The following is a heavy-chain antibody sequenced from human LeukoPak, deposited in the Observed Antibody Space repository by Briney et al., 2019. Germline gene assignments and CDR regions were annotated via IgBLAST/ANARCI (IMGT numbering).Heavy chain of an antibody. J-gene: IGHJ4*02. CDR2: IWHDGSNK. CDR3: ARVPSGTINYFDY. D-gene: IGHD6-25*01. CDR1: GFTFSSYA. V-gene: IGHV3-33*08. Sequence: GRSLRLSCAASGFTFSSYAMHWVRQAPGKGLEWVAIIWHDGSNKYYTDSVKGRFTISRDNSKNTLYLQTNSLRAEDTAVYYCARVPSGTINYFDYWGQGTLVTVSS.